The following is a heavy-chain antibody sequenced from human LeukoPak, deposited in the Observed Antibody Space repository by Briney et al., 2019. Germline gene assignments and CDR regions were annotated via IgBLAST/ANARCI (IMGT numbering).Heavy chain of an antibody. Sequence: GGSLRLSCVVSGFTFDDYAMHWVRQGPGKGLEWVSLISGDGGRTYYADSVKGRFTISRDNAKNSLYLQMNSLRVEDTAVYYCARIGLYPGYTSGSAHDFDYWGQGTLVTVSS. D-gene: IGHD6-19*01. CDR3: ARIGLYPGYTSGSAHDFDY. V-gene: IGHV3-43*02. CDR2: ISGDGGRT. CDR1: GFTFDDYA. J-gene: IGHJ4*02.